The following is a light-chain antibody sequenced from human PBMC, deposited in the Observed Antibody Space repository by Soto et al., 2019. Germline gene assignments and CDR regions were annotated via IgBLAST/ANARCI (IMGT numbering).Light chain of an antibody. CDR1: SSDVGSYNF. V-gene: IGLV2-23*03. CDR2: EGN. CDR3: CSYAGSSTFVV. Sequence: QSALTQPVSVSGSPGQSITISCAGTSSDVGSYNFVSWYQQHPGKAPKLMIYEGNKRPSGVSNRFSGSKSGNTASLTISGLQAADEADYYCCSYAGSSTFVVFGGGTKLTVL. J-gene: IGLJ2*01.